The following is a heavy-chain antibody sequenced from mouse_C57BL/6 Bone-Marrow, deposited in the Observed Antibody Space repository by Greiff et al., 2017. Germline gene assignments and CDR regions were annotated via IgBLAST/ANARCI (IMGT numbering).Heavy chain of an antibody. J-gene: IGHJ3*01. Sequence: QVTLQESGPGLLQPSQTLSLTCSSSGFSLTTFCMGVGWIRQPPGKGLVWLAHIWWDDAKYYNPALKSRPTNSKDTSKNQVFPKIANVDTADTATYYCARPIITTGWFSYWGQGTLVTVSA. V-gene: IGHV8-8*01. CDR3: ARPIITTGWFSY. CDR1: GFSLTTFCMG. D-gene: IGHD1-1*01. CDR2: IWWDDAK.